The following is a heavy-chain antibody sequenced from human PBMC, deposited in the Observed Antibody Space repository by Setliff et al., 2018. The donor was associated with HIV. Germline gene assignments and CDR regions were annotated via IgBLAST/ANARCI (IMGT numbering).Heavy chain of an antibody. CDR2: IFSSGST. Sequence: TLSLTCTVSGDSISSYSWNWIRQSPGGGLEWIGFIFSSGSTKYNPSLQSRVTMSIDTSKNQFSLKLSSVTAADTAVYYCARVMTTVTFFDYWGQGTLVTVSS. J-gene: IGHJ4*02. CDR3: ARVMTTVTFFDY. CDR1: GDSISSYS. V-gene: IGHV4-59*12. D-gene: IGHD4-17*01.